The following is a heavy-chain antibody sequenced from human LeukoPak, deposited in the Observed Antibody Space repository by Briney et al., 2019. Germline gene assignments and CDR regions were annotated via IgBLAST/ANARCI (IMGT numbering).Heavy chain of an antibody. CDR3: TTAKWLQKY. Sequence: GVSLRLSCGASGLRFSSQWMSWVRQAPVKGLKWGGRSKNTADGGTTEYAAPVKGRFTISRDDSKSTLYLQMNSVKTEDTAVYFCTTAKWLQKYWGQGTLVTVST. J-gene: IGHJ4*02. CDR1: GLRFSSQW. V-gene: IGHV3-15*01. CDR2: SKNTADGGTT. D-gene: IGHD5-12*01.